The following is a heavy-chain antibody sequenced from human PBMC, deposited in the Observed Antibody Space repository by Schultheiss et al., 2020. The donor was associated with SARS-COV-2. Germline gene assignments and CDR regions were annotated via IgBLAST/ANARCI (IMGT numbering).Heavy chain of an antibody. V-gene: IGHV3-74*01. CDR1: GFTFSSYW. Sequence: GGSLRLSCAASGFTFSSYWMYWARQTPGKGPVWVSRINSDGSRIHYADSVKGRITISRDNAKNTLYLQMTNLRAEDTAVYYCASQIRGGGYWGQGTLVTVSS. CDR2: INSDGSRI. J-gene: IGHJ4*02. CDR3: ASQIRGGGY. D-gene: IGHD3-16*01.